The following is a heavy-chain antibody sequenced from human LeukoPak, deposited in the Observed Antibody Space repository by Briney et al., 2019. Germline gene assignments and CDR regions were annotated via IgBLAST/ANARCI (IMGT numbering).Heavy chain of an antibody. CDR1: GYTFTIYY. CDR3: AGGLYGPGYGGRDYYYYYYGMDV. D-gene: IGHD3-3*01. CDR2: INPSGGST. V-gene: IGHV1-46*01. J-gene: IGHJ6*02. Sequence: GASVKVSCKASGYTFTIYYMHWGRQAPGQGLELMGIINPSGGSTSYAQNFHSRVTMTTDTSTNEVFIEKSSLESEDTAVYYFAGGLYGPGYGGRDYYYYYYGMDVWGQGTTVTVSS.